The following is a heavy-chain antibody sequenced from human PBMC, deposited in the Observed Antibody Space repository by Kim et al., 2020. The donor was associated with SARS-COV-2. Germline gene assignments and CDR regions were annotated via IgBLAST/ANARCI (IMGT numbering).Heavy chain of an antibody. CDR2: ISSKVHGGNT. D-gene: IGHD3-16*01. V-gene: IGHV3-49*03. J-gene: IGHJ4*02. Sequence: GGSLRLSCTTSGFTFGDYDMSWFRQGPGKGLEWVGFISSKVHGGNTDSVASVKGKFTISRDDSRCVAYLQMNSLQTEDAAVYYFSRGLYDYWGQGTLVTVSS. CDR1: GFTFGDYD. CDR3: SRGLYDY.